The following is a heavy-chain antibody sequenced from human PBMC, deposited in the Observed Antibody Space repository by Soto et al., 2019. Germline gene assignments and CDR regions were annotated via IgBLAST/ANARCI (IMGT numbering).Heavy chain of an antibody. CDR3: ARGVNFYGSGSYGSEYWFDP. CDR2: SFHNGNT. J-gene: IGHJ5*02. D-gene: IGHD3-10*01. CDR1: GVSITSGGHP. V-gene: IGHV4-30-2*01. Sequence: QLQLQESGSGLVKPSQTLSLTCTVSGVSITSGGHPWNWIRQPPGKGLEWIGYSFHNGNTFYTPSFASRVTISVDRSKNQFSLKLTSVAAADTAMYFCARGVNFYGSGSYGSEYWFDPWGQGTLVTVSS.